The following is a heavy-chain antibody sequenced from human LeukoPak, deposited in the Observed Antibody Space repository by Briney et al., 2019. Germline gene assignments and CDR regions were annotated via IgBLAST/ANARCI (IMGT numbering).Heavy chain of an antibody. Sequence: GGSLRFSCAASGFTFSSYAMHWVRQAPGKGLEYVSAISSNGGSTYYANSVKGRFTISRDNSKNTLYLQMGSLRAEDMAVYYCARGNQWLATYFDYWGQGTLVTVSS. V-gene: IGHV3-64*01. J-gene: IGHJ4*02. CDR1: GFTFSSYA. CDR2: ISSNGGST. CDR3: ARGNQWLATYFDY. D-gene: IGHD6-19*01.